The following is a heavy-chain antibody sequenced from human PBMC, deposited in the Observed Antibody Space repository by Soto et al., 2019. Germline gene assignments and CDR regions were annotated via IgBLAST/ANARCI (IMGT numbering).Heavy chain of an antibody. CDR2: IYHSGSP. J-gene: IGHJ3*01. Sequence: QVQLQESGPGLVKPSWTLSLTCAASSGSIFTTNWWSWVRQSPGRGLQWIGDIYHSGSPKYNPSLKSRVSISIDESKDRVFLNLTSVTAADTAVYYCARKPDVATAKVGGGYVFDVWGQWTMVTVSS. D-gene: IGHD3-16*01. CDR1: SGSIFTTNW. CDR3: ARKPDVATAKVGGGYVFDV. V-gene: IGHV4-4*02.